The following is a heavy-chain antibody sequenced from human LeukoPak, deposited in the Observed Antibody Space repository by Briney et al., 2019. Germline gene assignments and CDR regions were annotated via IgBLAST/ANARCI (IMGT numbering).Heavy chain of an antibody. CDR3: ARVYSGGWTPLDY. CDR1: GYTFTGYY. CDR2: INPNSGGT. Sequence: GASVKVSCKASGYTFTGYYMHWVRQAPGQGLEWMGWINPNSGGTNYAQKFQGRLTMTRDTSISTAYMELSRLRSDDTAVYYCARVYSGGWTPLDYWGQGTLVTVSS. J-gene: IGHJ4*02. D-gene: IGHD6-19*01. V-gene: IGHV1-2*02.